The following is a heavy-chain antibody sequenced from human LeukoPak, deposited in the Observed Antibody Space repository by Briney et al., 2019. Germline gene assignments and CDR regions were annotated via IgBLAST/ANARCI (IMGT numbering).Heavy chain of an antibody. CDR3: ARTSLDCKNGVCYDY. D-gene: IGHD2-8*01. Sequence: GGSLRLSCAAPGVTFSGYSVNWVRQAPGKGLEWVSAITATSRHIYYADSVKGRFTISRDNAKNSLYLQMNSLRVEDTAVYYCARTSLDCKNGVCYDYWGQGTLVTVSS. CDR1: GVTFSGYS. V-gene: IGHV3-21*01. CDR2: ITATSRHI. J-gene: IGHJ4*02.